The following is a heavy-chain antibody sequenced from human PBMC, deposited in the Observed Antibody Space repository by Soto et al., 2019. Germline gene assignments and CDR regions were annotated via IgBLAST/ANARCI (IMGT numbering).Heavy chain of an antibody. J-gene: IGHJ3*02. Sequence: SETLSLTCAVSGVSISIPNWWAWVRQAPGKGLEWIGEIDHSGTTNHNPSLNSRVTISLDRSKNQFSLRLTSVAAADTAVYFCARGKFYAFDIWGQGTMVTVSS. CDR3: ARGKFYAFDI. CDR1: GVSISIPNW. CDR2: IDHSGTT. V-gene: IGHV4-4*02.